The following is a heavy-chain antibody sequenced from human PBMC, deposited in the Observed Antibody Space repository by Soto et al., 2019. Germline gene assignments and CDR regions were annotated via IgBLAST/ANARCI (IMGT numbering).Heavy chain of an antibody. Sequence: SETLSLTCTVSGASINNNDYYWSWIRQTPGKGLEWIGYVYYSGTTDYIPSLKSRLSMSIDKSQNQFTLKMNSVTAADTATYYCARMSYFYDKWYFDLWGRGTLVTVSS. V-gene: IGHV4-30-4*01. J-gene: IGHJ2*01. CDR1: GASINNNDYY. CDR2: VYYSGTT. D-gene: IGHD3-22*01. CDR3: ARMSYFYDKWYFDL.